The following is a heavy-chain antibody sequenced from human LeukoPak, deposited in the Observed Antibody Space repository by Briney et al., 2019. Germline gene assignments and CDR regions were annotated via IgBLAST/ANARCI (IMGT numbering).Heavy chain of an antibody. J-gene: IGHJ3*02. D-gene: IGHD3-22*01. CDR3: ARGLYYYDSSGYPPAAFDI. CDR2: ISSSSSYI. CDR1: GFTFSNSS. V-gene: IGHV3-21*01. Sequence: GGSLRVSCAASGFTFSNSSMNWVRQAPGKGLEWVSSISSSSSYIYYADSVKGRFTISRDNAKNSLYLQMNSLRAEDTAVYYCARGLYYYDSSGYPPAAFDIWGQGTMVTVSS.